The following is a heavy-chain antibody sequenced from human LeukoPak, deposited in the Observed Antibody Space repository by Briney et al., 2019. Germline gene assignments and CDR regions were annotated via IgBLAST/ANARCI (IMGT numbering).Heavy chain of an antibody. CDR3: ARDRVYYFDY. CDR1: GGSVSSGSYY. CDR2: MYYSGST. Sequence: PSETLSLTCTVSGGSVSSGSYYWSWIRQPPGEGLEWVGYMYYSGSTNYNPSLKSRVTISVDTSKNQFSLKLTSVTAADTAVYYCARDRVYYFDYWGQGTLVTVSS. J-gene: IGHJ4*02. V-gene: IGHV4-61*01.